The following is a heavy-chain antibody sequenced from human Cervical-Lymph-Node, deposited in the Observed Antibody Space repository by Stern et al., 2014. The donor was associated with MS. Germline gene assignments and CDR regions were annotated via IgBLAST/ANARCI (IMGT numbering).Heavy chain of an antibody. J-gene: IGHJ6*02. CDR1: SDSISSGNW. Sequence: QVQLQESGPGLVKPSGTLSLTCAVSSDSISSGNWWSWVRQPPGKGLEWMGEVHHSGSTNYNPSLKSRVTMSVDKSKNQFSLKLSSVTAADTAVYYCATLLGSSGWYADYEMDVWGQGTTVTVSS. D-gene: IGHD6-19*01. CDR2: VHHSGST. CDR3: ATLLGSSGWYADYEMDV. V-gene: IGHV4-4*02.